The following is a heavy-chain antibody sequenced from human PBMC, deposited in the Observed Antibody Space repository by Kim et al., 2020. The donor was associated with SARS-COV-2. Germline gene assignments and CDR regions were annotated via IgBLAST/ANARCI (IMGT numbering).Heavy chain of an antibody. Sequence: SQTLSLTCTVSGDSISSSSYYWGWLRQPPGKGLEWIGSIYYSGITSYYPSLKSRLTISVDTSKNQFSLELISVTAADTAVYYCARHDSYYYGSGSQNWFDPWGQGTLSPSPQ. CDR2: IYYSGIT. J-gene: IGHJ5*02. D-gene: IGHD3-10*01. CDR3: ARHDSYYYGSGSQNWFDP. CDR1: GDSISSSSYY. V-gene: IGHV4-39*01.